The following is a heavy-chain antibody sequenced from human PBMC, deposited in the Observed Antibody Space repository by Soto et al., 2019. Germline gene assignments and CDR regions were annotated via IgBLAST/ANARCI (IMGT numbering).Heavy chain of an antibody. Sequence: SETLSLTCTVSGGSISSYYWSWIRQPAGKGLEWIGRIYTSGSTNYNPSLKSRVTMSVDTSKNQFSLKLSSVTAADTAVYYCARTYDFWSGSGQYYYGMDVWGQGTTVTVCS. D-gene: IGHD3-3*01. CDR3: ARTYDFWSGSGQYYYGMDV. CDR1: GGSISSYY. J-gene: IGHJ6*02. V-gene: IGHV4-4*07. CDR2: IYTSGST.